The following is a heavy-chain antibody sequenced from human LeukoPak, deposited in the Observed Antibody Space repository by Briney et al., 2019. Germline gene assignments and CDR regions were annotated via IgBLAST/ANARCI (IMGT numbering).Heavy chain of an antibody. CDR1: GYSFTGYW. D-gene: IGHD3-22*01. V-gene: IGHV5-51*01. Sequence: GESLKISCKGSGYSFTGYWIGWVRQLPGKGLEWMGIIYPGDSDTRYSPSFQGQVTISDDKSISTAYLQWSSLKASDTAMYYCARLDSSGYYYYGMDVWGQGTTVTVSS. CDR2: IYPGDSDT. CDR3: ARLDSSGYYYYGMDV. J-gene: IGHJ6*02.